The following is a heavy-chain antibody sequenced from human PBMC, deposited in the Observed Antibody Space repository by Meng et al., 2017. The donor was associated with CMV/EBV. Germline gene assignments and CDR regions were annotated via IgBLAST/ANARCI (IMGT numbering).Heavy chain of an antibody. CDR2: ISSSSSYI. D-gene: IGHD6-19*01. CDR3: ARDGIAVAGIDY. CDR1: GFTFSSYS. Sequence: GGSLRLSCAASGFTFSSYSMNWVRQAPGKGLEWVSSISSSSSYIYYADSVKGRFTISRDNAKNSLYLQMNSLRAEDTAVYYCARDGIAVAGIDYWGQGTLVIVSS. J-gene: IGHJ4*02. V-gene: IGHV3-21*01.